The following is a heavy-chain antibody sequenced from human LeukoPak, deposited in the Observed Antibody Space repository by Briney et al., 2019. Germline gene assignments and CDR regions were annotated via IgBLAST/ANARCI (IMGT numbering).Heavy chain of an antibody. CDR3: ARNPRRYYYDSSGYGPIGGFDY. V-gene: IGHV4-34*01. D-gene: IGHD3-22*01. J-gene: IGHJ4*02. CDR1: GGSFSGYY. Sequence: SETLSLTCAVYGGSFSGYYWSWIRQPPGKGLEWIGEINHSGSTNYNPSLKSRVTISVDTSKNQFSLKLSSVTAADTAVYYCARNPRRYYYDSSGYGPIGGFDYWGQGTLVTVSS. CDR2: INHSGST.